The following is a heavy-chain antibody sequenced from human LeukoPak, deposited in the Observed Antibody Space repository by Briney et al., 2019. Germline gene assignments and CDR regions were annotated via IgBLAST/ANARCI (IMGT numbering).Heavy chain of an antibody. D-gene: IGHD2-21*01. J-gene: IGHJ4*02. V-gene: IGHV4-4*07. Sequence: SETLSLTCTVSGASISSYYWSWIRQPAGKGLEWIGRIYTSGSTNYNPSLKSRVTMSVDTSKNQFSLKLSSVTAADTAVYYCARERLYCGGDCYSYFDYWGQGTLVTVSS. CDR1: GASISSYY. CDR3: ARERLYCGGDCYSYFDY. CDR2: IYTSGST.